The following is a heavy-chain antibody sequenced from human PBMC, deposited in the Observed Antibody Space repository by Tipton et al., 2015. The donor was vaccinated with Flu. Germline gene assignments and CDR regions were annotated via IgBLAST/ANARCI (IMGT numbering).Heavy chain of an antibody. CDR2: IIPIFGTA. CDR3: ARDPCGGSCNLGWFDP. CDR1: GGTFSSYA. D-gene: IGHD2-15*01. Sequence: QLVQSGAEVKKPGSSVKVSCKASGGTFSSYAISWVRQAPGQGLEWMGRIIPIFGTANYAQKFQGRVTITADESTSTAYMELSSLRSEDTAVYYCARDPCGGSCNLGWFDPWGQEPWSPSPQ. J-gene: IGHJ5*02. V-gene: IGHV1-69*15.